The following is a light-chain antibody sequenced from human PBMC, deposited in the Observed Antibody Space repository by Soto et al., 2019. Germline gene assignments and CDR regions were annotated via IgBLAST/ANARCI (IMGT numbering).Light chain of an antibody. CDR1: SSNIETNT. J-gene: IGLJ2*01. CDR3: AVWDDSLSGMV. CDR2: NNN. Sequence: QSVLTQPPSASGTPGQRVTISCSGSSSNIETNTVDWYQHLPGTAPKVLIFNNNQRPSGVPDRFSGSKSGTSAPLAISGLQSEDEADYYCAVWDDSLSGMVFGGGTKLTVL. V-gene: IGLV1-44*01.